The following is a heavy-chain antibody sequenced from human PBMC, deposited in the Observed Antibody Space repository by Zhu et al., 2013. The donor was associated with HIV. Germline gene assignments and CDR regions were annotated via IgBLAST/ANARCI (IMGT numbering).Heavy chain of an antibody. V-gene: IGHV1-18*01. CDR1: GYTFTSYG. Sequence: QVQLVQSGAEVKKPGASVKVSCKASGYTFTSYGISWVRQAPGQGLEWMGWISAYNGNTNYAQKLQGRVTMTTDTSTSTAYMELRSLRSDDTAVYYCARDSLRYCSSTSCYYYYYGMDVWGQGTTVTVS. J-gene: IGHJ6*02. CDR3: ARDSLRYCSSTSCYYYYYGMDV. CDR2: ISAYNGNT. D-gene: IGHD2-2*01.